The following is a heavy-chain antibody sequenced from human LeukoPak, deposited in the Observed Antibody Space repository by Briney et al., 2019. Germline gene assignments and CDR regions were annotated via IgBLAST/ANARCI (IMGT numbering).Heavy chain of an antibody. V-gene: IGHV1-18*01. CDR2: ISAYNGNT. D-gene: IGHD6-19*01. CDR3: ARYSSGWYHGPPEDY. Sequence: ASVKVSCKASGYSFTSYGISWVRQAPGQGLEWMGWISAYNGNTNYAQKLQGRVTMTTDTSTSTAYMELRSLRFDDTAVYYCARYSSGWYHGPPEDYWGQGTLVAVSS. CDR1: GYSFTSYG. J-gene: IGHJ4*02.